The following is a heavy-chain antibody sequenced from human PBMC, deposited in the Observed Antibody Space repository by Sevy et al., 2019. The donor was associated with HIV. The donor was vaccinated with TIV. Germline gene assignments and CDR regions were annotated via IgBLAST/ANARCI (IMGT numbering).Heavy chain of an antibody. CDR1: GFTFGGYT. Sequence: GGSLRLSCTASGFTFGGYTVSWVRQAPGKGLEWVGFIRSKSYGGTIEYAASVKGRFTISKDTSKSIAYLQRNSLKTEDTALYFCTRVEGATDWGMDVWGQGTTVTVSS. CDR3: TRVEGATDWGMDV. D-gene: IGHD1-26*01. CDR2: IRSKSYGGTI. J-gene: IGHJ6*02. V-gene: IGHV3-49*04.